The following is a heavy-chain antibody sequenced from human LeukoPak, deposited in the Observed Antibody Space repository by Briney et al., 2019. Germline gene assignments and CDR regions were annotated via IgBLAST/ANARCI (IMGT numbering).Heavy chain of an antibody. CDR1: GFTFSSYA. J-gene: IGHJ5*02. CDR3: AKDRKRYCSSTSCHNWFDP. D-gene: IGHD2-2*01. Sequence: GGSLRLSCAASGFTFSSYAMSWVRQAPGKGLEWVSAISGSGGSTYYADSVKGRFTISRDNSKNTLYLQMNSLRAEDTAVYYCAKDRKRYCSSTSCHNWFDPWGQGTLVTVSS. CDR2: ISGSGGST. V-gene: IGHV3-23*01.